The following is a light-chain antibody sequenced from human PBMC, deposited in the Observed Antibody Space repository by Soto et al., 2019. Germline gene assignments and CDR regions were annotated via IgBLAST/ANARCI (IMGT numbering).Light chain of an antibody. CDR2: KAT. J-gene: IGKJ4*02. Sequence: DIQMTQSPSTLSASVGDRVTITCRASQSINNWLAWYQQKPGKAPKLLISKATNLKSGVPSRFSGTGSGTEFNLTISSLQPDDFASYYCQHYDSYPFTFGGGTKVEI. CDR3: QHYDSYPFT. CDR1: QSINNW. V-gene: IGKV1-5*03.